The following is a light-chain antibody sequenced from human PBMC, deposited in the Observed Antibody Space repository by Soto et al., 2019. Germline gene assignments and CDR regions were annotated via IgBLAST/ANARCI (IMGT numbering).Light chain of an antibody. CDR1: SSDVGGYNY. J-gene: IGLJ2*01. CDR2: DVS. Sequence: QSALTQPRSVSRSPGQSVTISCTGTSSDVGGYNYVSWYQQHPGKAPKLMIYDVSKRPSGVPDRFSGSKSGNTASLTISGLQAEDEADYYCCSYAGSYTEVFGGGTKLTVL. CDR3: CSYAGSYTEV. V-gene: IGLV2-11*01.